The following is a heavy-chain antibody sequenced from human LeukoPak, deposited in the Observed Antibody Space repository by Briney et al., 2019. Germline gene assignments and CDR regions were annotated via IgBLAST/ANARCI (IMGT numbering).Heavy chain of an antibody. J-gene: IGHJ4*02. CDR2: ISSSSSYI. V-gene: IGHV3-21*01. CDR3: ARDRGRNYYDSSGYIH. CDR1: GFTFSSYS. D-gene: IGHD3-22*01. Sequence: GGSLRLSCAASGFTFSSYSMNWVRQAPGKGLEWVSSISSSSSYIYYADSVKGRFTISRGNANNSLYLQMNSLRAEDTAVYYCARDRGRNYYDSSGYIHWGQGTLVTVSS.